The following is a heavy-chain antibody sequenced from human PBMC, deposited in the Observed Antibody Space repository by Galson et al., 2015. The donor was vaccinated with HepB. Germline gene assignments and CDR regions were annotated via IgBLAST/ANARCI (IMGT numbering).Heavy chain of an antibody. CDR1: GDIVSSNNIG. J-gene: IGHJ4*02. CDR3: ARSIHLGRGFDS. V-gene: IGHV6-1*01. D-gene: IGHD7-27*01. Sequence: CAISGDIVSSNNIGWNWIRQSPSRGLEWLGRTYYRSKWSNDYAESLQSRITINPDTSKNQLSLQLNSVTPEDTAVYFCARSIHLGRGFDSWSQGTLVTVSS. CDR2: TYYRSKWSN.